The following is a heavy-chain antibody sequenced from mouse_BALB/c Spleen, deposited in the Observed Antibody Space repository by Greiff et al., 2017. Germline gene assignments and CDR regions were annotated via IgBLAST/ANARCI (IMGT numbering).Heavy chain of an antibody. CDR3: ARVYYGSSEFYAMDY. J-gene: IGHJ4*01. D-gene: IGHD1-1*01. CDR1: GFTFSSYA. V-gene: IGHV5-9-4*01. CDR2: ISSGGSYT. Sequence: DVQLVESGGGLVKPGGSLKLSCAASGFTFSSYAMSWVRQSPEKRLEWVAEISSGGSYTYYPDTVTGRFTISRDNAKNTLYLEMSSLRSEDTAMYYCARVYYGSSEFYAMDYWGQGTSVTVSS.